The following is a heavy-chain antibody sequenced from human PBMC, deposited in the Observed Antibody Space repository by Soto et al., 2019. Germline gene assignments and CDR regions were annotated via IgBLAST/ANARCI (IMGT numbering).Heavy chain of an antibody. CDR3: AILEKGGMDV. J-gene: IGHJ6*02. V-gene: IGHV3-9*01. CDR1: GFNFHDYA. D-gene: IGHD1-1*01. CDR2: ISWNSGNI. Sequence: EVQLVESGGGLVQPGRPLRLSCAASGFNFHDYALHWVRQAPGKGLEWVSGISWNSGNIGYAYSVTGRFTISRDNAKNSLSLQMNSLRVEDTALYCCAILEKGGMDVWCQGTTVTVSS.